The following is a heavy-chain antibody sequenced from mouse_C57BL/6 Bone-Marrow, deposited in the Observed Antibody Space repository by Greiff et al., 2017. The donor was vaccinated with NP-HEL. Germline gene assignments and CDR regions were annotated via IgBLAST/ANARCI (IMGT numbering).Heavy chain of an antibody. V-gene: IGHV7-3*01. CDR2: IRNKANGYTT. D-gene: IGHD2-3*01. Sequence: EVKVVESGGGLVQPGGSLSLSCAASGFTFTDYYMSWVRQPPGKALEWLGFIRNKANGYTTEYSASVKGRFTISRDNSQSILYLQMNALRAEDSATYYCARYIGGWLPFAYWGQGTLVTVSA. CDR1: GFTFTDYY. J-gene: IGHJ3*01. CDR3: ARYIGGWLPFAY.